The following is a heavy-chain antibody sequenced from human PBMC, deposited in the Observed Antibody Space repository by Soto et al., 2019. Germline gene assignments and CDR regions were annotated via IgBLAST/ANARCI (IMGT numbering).Heavy chain of an antibody. V-gene: IGHV1-3*01. Sequence: ASVKVSCKASGYTFTSYAMHWVRQAPGQRLEWMGWINAGNGNTKYSQKFQGRVTITRDTSASTAYMELSSLRSEDTAVYYCARVENIGQRPYYCYGMDVWGQGTTVTVSS. CDR3: ARVENIGQRPYYCYGMDV. CDR2: INAGNGNT. CDR1: GYTFTSYA. D-gene: IGHD6-25*01. J-gene: IGHJ6*02.